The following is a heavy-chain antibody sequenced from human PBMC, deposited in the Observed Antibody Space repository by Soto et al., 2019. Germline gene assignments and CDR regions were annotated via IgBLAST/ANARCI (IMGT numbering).Heavy chain of an antibody. CDR1: GGTFSSYT. CDR2: IIPILGIA. Sequence: QVQLVQSGAEVKKPGSSVKVSCKASGGTFSSYTISWVRQAPGQGLEWMGRIIPILGIANYAQKFQGRVTITADKSTSTAYMELRSLRSEDTAVYYCARIAPYGGKGYYFDYWGQGTLVTVSS. D-gene: IGHD4-17*01. CDR3: ARIAPYGGKGYYFDY. J-gene: IGHJ4*02. V-gene: IGHV1-69*02.